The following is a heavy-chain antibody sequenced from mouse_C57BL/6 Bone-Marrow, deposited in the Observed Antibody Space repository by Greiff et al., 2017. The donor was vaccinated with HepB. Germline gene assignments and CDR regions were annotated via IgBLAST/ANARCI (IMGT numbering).Heavy chain of an antibody. J-gene: IGHJ2*01. CDR3: AREGAYDYDVDY. CDR2: IYPRDGST. CDR1: GYTFTDHT. Sequence: VKLMESDAELVKPGASVKISCKVSGYTFTDHTMHWMKQRPEQGLEWIGYIYPRDGSTKYNEKFKGKATLTADKSSSTAYMQLNSLTSEDSAVYFCAREGAYDYDVDYWGQGTTLTVSS. D-gene: IGHD2-4*01. V-gene: IGHV1-78*01.